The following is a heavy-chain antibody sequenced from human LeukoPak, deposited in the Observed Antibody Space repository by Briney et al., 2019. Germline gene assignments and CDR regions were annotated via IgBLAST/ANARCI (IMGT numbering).Heavy chain of an antibody. J-gene: IGHJ6*03. Sequence: GGSLRLSCAASGFTFSAYSMSWVRQAPGKGLEWVSSISGISSYIYSTDSLRGRFTISRDNSKNTLYLQMNSLRAEDTAVYYCAKVGRDGYNYPYYYYYYMDVWGKGTTVTISS. CDR2: ISGISSYI. D-gene: IGHD5-24*01. CDR1: GFTFSAYS. V-gene: IGHV3-21*01. CDR3: AKVGRDGYNYPYYYYYYMDV.